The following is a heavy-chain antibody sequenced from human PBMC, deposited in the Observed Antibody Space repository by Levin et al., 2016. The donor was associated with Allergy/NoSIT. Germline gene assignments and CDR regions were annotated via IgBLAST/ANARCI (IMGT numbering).Heavy chain of an antibody. V-gene: IGHV3-72*01. D-gene: IGHD7-27*01. CDR3: AREGWANWGSFDY. CDR2: TRNKANSYTT. Sequence: WIRQPPGKGLEWVGRTRNKANSYTTEYAASVKGRFTISRDDSKNSLYLQMNSLKTEDTAVYYCAREGWANWGSFDYWGQGTLVTVSS. J-gene: IGHJ4*02.